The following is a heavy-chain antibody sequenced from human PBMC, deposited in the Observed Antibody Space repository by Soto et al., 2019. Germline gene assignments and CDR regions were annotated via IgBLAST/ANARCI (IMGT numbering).Heavy chain of an antibody. J-gene: IGHJ6*02. Sequence: ATLSLTCAVSVYSIGSGYYWSCIRQSPGKGLEWIGSIYHAGSVYYNPSLNGRVALSMDTSKNHLSLKLTSVTAADTAVYYCARTFDYYGMDVWGQGNTVTVSS. CDR2: IYHAGSV. V-gene: IGHV4-38-2*01. CDR3: ARTFDYYGMDV. CDR1: VYSIGSGYY.